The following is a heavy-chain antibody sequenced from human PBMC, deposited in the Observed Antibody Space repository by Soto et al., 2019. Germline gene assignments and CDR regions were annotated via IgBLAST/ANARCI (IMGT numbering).Heavy chain of an antibody. CDR3: ARRDSHGFFRYFDN. V-gene: IGHV1-69*16. Sequence: QVQLVQSGAEVKRPGSSVKVSCKASGGTFSSYPISWVRQAPGQGLEWMGGTNGNLGTGNYAQKFRGRLTITTDISTTTAYMELSSLTYEDTAVYYCARRDSHGFFRYFDNWGQGTLVTVSS. J-gene: IGHJ4*02. D-gene: IGHD3-10*01. CDR2: TNGNLGTG. CDR1: GGTFSSYP.